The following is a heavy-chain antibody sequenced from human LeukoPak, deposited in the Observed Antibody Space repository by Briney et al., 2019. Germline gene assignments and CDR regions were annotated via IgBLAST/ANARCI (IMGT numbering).Heavy chain of an antibody. CDR3: ARGDGYHCYYGMDV. CDR2: IYYSGST. V-gene: IGHV4-61*01. CDR1: GGSFGSSSNY. J-gene: IGHJ6*02. Sequence: SETLSLTCTVSGGSFGSSSNYWGWIRQPPGKGLEWIGYIYYSGSTNYNPSLKSRVTISVDTSKNQFSLKLSSVTAADTAVYYCARGDGYHCYYGMDVWGQGTTVTVSS. D-gene: IGHD2-21*01.